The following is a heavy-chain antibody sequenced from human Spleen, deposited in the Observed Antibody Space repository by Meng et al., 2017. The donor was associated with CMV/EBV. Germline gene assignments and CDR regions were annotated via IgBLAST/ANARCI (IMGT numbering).Heavy chain of an antibody. D-gene: IGHD3-10*01. CDR2: MNPNSGQT. V-gene: IGHV1-8*01. CDR3: ARTQSYYGSGTYNWFDP. J-gene: IGHJ5*02. CDR1: YLFTSYD. Sequence: YLFTSYDISWVRPAAGQGLEWVGWMNPNSGQTGYAKKFQGRVSFTRNTSMRTAYMELSSLRSEDTAVYFCARTQSYYGSGTYNWFDPWGQGTLVTVSS.